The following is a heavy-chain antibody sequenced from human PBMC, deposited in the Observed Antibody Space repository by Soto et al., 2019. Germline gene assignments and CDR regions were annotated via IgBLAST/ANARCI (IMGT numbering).Heavy chain of an antibody. CDR3: ARNFAPQGQYNLDD. CDR2: LSSDGISE. CDR1: GFTITYYG. D-gene: IGHD1-1*01. V-gene: IGHV3-33*01. Sequence: PGGSLRLSCAASGFTITYYGMHWVRQAPGKGLEWVAALSSDGISEYYADSVKGRFSVSRDNIKNSMFLQISSLKGEDTAVYFCARNFAPQGQYNLDDSAQGTLVIGSS. J-gene: IGHJ4*02.